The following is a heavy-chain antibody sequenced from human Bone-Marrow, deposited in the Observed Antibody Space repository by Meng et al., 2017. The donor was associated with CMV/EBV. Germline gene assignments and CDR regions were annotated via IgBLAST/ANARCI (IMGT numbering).Heavy chain of an antibody. J-gene: IGHJ4*02. CDR1: GYSISSGYY. D-gene: IGHD2-8*01. CDR3: ARVSEMSTNGFDY. Sequence: SEPLSLTCTVSGYSISSGYYWGWIRQPPGKGLEWIGNVYHSGSTYYNPSLKSRVTISVDASKNQFSLKLSSVTAADTAVYYCARVSEMSTNGFDYWGQGTLVTVSS. CDR2: VYHSGST. V-gene: IGHV4-38-2*02.